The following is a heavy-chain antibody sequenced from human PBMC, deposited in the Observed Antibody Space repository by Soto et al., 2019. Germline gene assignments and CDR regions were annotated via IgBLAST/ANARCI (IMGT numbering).Heavy chain of an antibody. CDR3: AKDVYSSGWWYAFDI. V-gene: IGHV3-23*01. J-gene: IGHJ3*02. D-gene: IGHD6-19*01. CDR1: GFAFSSYA. Sequence: GGSLRLSCAASGFAFSSYAMSWFRQAPGKGLEWVSAISGSGGSTYYADSVKGRFTISRDNSKNTLYLQMNSLRAEDTAVYYCAKDVYSSGWWYAFDIWGQGTMVTVSS. CDR2: ISGSGGST.